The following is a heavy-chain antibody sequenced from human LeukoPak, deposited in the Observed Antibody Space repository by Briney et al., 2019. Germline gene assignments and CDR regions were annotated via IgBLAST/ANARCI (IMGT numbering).Heavy chain of an antibody. J-gene: IGHJ6*03. CDR1: GGSISSSSYY. D-gene: IGHD3-16*01. Sequence: PSETLSLTCTVSGGSISSSSYYWGWIRQPPGKGLEWIGSIYYSGSTNYNPSLKSRVTISVDTSKNQFSLKLSSVTVADTAVYYCARETSQKGAHYMDVWGKGTTVTISS. V-gene: IGHV4-39*07. CDR2: IYYSGST. CDR3: ARETSQKGAHYMDV.